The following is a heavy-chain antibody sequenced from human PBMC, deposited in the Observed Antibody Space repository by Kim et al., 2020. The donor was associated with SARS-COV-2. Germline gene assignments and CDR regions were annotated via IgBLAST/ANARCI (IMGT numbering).Heavy chain of an antibody. CDR2: INHSGST. D-gene: IGHD6-6*01. Sequence: SETLSLTCAVYGGSFSGYYWSWIRQPPGKGLEWIGEINHSGSTNYNPSLKSRVTISVDTSKNQFSLKLSSVTAADTAVYYCARVVSSSSGRGDYWGQGTLVTVSS. CDR1: GGSFSGYY. J-gene: IGHJ4*02. V-gene: IGHV4-34*01. CDR3: ARVVSSSSGRGDY.